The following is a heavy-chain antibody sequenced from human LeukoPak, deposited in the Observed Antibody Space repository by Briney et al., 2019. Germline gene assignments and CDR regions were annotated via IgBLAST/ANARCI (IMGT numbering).Heavy chain of an antibody. J-gene: IGHJ5*02. CDR2: ISAYNGNT. V-gene: IGHV1-18*01. Sequence: GASVTVSCEASGYTFTSYGIRWVRQAPGQGLEWMGWISAYNGNTNYAQKLQGRVTITTDTSTSTAYMELRSLRSDDTAVYCCARVWYYDSSGYYRPVRFDPWGRGTLVTVSS. D-gene: IGHD3-22*01. CDR3: ARVWYYDSSGYYRPVRFDP. CDR1: GYTFTSYG.